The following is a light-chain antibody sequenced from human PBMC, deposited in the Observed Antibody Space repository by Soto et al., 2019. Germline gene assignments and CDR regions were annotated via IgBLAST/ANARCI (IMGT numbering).Light chain of an antibody. V-gene: IGKV1-39*01. Sequence: MSQSPLSLAVTPGEPASISCKSSQSISSYLNWYQQKPGKAPKLLIYAASSLQSGVPSRFSGSRSGTEFTLAINSLQSEDFAVYYCQRYNNWPLTFGGGTKVDIK. CDR2: AAS. J-gene: IGKJ4*01. CDR3: QRYNNWPLT. CDR1: QSISSY.